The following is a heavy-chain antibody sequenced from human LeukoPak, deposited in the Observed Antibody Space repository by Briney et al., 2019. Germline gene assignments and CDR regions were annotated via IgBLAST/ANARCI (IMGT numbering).Heavy chain of an antibody. CDR2: ISGSGAST. J-gene: IGHJ4*02. CDR1: GFTFSSYA. D-gene: IGHD3-10*01. CDR3: AKLVGSGSPLRHFDY. V-gene: IGHV3-23*01. Sequence: GGSLRLSCAASGFTFSSYAMSWVRQAPGKGLEWVSAISGSGASTYYADSVKGRFTISRDNSKNTLYLQMNSLRAEDTAVYYCAKLVGSGSPLRHFDYWGQGTLVTVSS.